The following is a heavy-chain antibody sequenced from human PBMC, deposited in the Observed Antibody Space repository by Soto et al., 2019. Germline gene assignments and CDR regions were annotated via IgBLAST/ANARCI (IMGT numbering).Heavy chain of an antibody. Sequence: EVQLVESGGGLVQPGGSLRLSCAASGFTFSSYSMNWVRQAPGKGLEWVSYISSSSSTIYYADSVKGRFTISRDNAKNSLYLQMNSLRDEDTAVYYCARDLGRRYYDILTGYSAGGQGTLVTVSS. CDR3: ARDLGRRYYDILTGYSA. D-gene: IGHD3-9*01. CDR2: ISSSSSTI. V-gene: IGHV3-48*02. J-gene: IGHJ4*02. CDR1: GFTFSSYS.